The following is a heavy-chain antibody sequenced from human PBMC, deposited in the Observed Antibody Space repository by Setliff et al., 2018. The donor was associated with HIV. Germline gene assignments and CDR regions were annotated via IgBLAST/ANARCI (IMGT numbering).Heavy chain of an antibody. CDR1: GLTFSNYW. Sequence: GESLKISCVASGLTFSNYWMHWVRQAPGKGLVWVSRIDSDGSTTNYADSVRGRFTISRDNAKNTLYLQMNSLRAEDTAVYYCAKDARWNYVGFDYWGQGTLVTVSS. CDR3: AKDARWNYVGFDY. CDR2: IDSDGSTT. V-gene: IGHV3-74*01. D-gene: IGHD1-7*01. J-gene: IGHJ4*02.